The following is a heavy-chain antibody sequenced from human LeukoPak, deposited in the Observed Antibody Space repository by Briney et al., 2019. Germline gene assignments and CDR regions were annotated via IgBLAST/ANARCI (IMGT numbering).Heavy chain of an antibody. CDR2: IYYSGST. V-gene: IGHV4-61*08. Sequence: PSETLSLACTVSGGSISSGDYYWSWIRQPPGKGLEWIGYIYYSGSTNYNPSLKSRVTISVDTSKNQFSLKLSSVTAADTAVYYCAMIVGAQPGKNWFDPWGQGTLVTVSS. CDR3: AMIVGAQPGKNWFDP. J-gene: IGHJ5*02. D-gene: IGHD1-26*01. CDR1: GGSISSGDYY.